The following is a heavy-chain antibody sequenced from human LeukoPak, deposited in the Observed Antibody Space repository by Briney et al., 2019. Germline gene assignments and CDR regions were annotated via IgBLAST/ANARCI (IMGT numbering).Heavy chain of an antibody. CDR1: GFTFSSYS. D-gene: IGHD5-18*01. J-gene: IGHJ4*02. CDR3: AREKAYTAMVRTYYFNY. V-gene: IGHV3-48*04. CDR2: ISSSGSTI. Sequence: PGGSLRLSCAASGFTFSSYSMNWVRQAPGKGLEWVSYISSSGSTIYYADSVKGRFTISRDNAKNSLYLQMNSLRAEDTAVYYCAREKAYTAMVRTYYFNYWGQGTLVTVSS.